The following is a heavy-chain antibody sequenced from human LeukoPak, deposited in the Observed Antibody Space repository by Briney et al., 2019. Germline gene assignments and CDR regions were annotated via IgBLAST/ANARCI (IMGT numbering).Heavy chain of an antibody. Sequence: SETLSLTCTVSGDSITSYSTYYWGWIRQPPGKGLEWIGSVFYSGSTYYNPSLKSRVTISVDTSKNQFSLKLSSVTAADTAVYYCARSVTTFGYFDLWGRGTLVTVSS. V-gene: IGHV4-39*07. J-gene: IGHJ2*01. CDR1: GDSITSYSTYY. CDR3: ARSVTTFGYFDL. CDR2: VFYSGST. D-gene: IGHD3-16*01.